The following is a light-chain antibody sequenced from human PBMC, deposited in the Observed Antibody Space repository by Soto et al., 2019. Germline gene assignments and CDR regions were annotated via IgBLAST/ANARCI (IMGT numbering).Light chain of an antibody. CDR1: QSILSY. CDR3: QQYGRSPMFT. CDR2: AAS. Sequence: DIQMTQSPSSLAASVGDRVTITCRASQSILSYLNWYQRKPGEAPKLLIYAASNLQSGVPSRFSGSGSGTDFTLTISRLEPEDFAVYFCQQYGRSPMFTFGQGTKLEVK. J-gene: IGKJ2*01. V-gene: IGKV1-39*01.